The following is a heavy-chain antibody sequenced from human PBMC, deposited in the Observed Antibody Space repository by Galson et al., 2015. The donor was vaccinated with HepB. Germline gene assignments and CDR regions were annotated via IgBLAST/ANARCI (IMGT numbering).Heavy chain of an antibody. D-gene: IGHD1-26*01. CDR2: ITRGGYT. Sequence: SLRLSCAASAFSFSNYAMYWVRQSPGRGLEWVSGITRGGYTYDVEAAGGRFIIFRDNSTNTLYLQMNSLRAEDAAVYYCGKDGIRGSAPGHGGQGTLVTVSS. J-gene: IGHJ4*02. CDR1: AFSFSNYA. V-gene: IGHV3-23*01. CDR3: GKDGIRGSAPGH.